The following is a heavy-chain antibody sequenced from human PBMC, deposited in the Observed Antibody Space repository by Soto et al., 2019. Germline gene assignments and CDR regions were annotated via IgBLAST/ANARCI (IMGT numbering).Heavy chain of an antibody. CDR3: ARKKSIVGATGYFDY. CDR2: IYAGGNT. Sequence: EVQMVESGGGLVQPGGSLRLSCAVSGFTVITNYISWVRQAPGKGLEWVSDIYAGGNTYYADSVKGRFAISRDNSKNTLYLEMNSLRAEDTAVYYFARKKSIVGATGYFDYWGQGTPVSVSS. J-gene: IGHJ4*02. CDR1: GFTVITNY. D-gene: IGHD1-26*01. V-gene: IGHV3-66*01.